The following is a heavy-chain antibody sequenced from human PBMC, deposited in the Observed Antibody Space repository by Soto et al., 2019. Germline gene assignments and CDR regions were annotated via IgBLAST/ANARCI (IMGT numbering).Heavy chain of an antibody. CDR1: GYTFTPYY. D-gene: IGHD2-21*02. V-gene: IGHV1-2*02. Sequence: QVQLVQSGAEVKKPGASVKVSCKASGYTFTPYYIHWVRQAPGQGLEWMGWINPNNGGKNLAQKFQGRVTMTRDTSINTAYLELSSLRSDDMAVYFCARGTADQDYWGQGTLVTVSS. CDR2: INPNNGGK. J-gene: IGHJ4*02. CDR3: ARGTADQDY.